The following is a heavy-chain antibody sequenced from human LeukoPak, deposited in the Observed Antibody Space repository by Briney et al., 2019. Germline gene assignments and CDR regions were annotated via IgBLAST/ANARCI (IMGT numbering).Heavy chain of an antibody. CDR2: ISSSSSYI. CDR1: GFTFSSYS. J-gene: IGHJ4*02. V-gene: IGHV3-21*04. D-gene: IGHD5-24*01. CDR3: AKSGYNRFDY. Sequence: GGPLRLSYAASGFTFSSYSMNWVRQAPGKGLEWVSSISSSSSYIYYADSVKGRFTISRDNSKNTLYLQMNSLRAEDTAVYYCAKSGYNRFDYWGQGTLVTVSS.